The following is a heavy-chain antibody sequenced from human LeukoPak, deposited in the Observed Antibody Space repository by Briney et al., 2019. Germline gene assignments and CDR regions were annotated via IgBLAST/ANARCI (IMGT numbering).Heavy chain of an antibody. CDR2: IYYSGST. J-gene: IGHJ3*02. D-gene: IGHD3-9*01. Sequence: SETLSLTCTVSGGSISSYYWSWIRQPPGKGLEWIGYIYYSGSTNYNPSLKSRVTISVDTSKNQFSLKLSSVTAADTAVYYCARGDYDILTGYYWFGAFDIWGQGTMVTVSS. V-gene: IGHV4-59*01. CDR3: ARGDYDILTGYYWFGAFDI. CDR1: GGSISSYY.